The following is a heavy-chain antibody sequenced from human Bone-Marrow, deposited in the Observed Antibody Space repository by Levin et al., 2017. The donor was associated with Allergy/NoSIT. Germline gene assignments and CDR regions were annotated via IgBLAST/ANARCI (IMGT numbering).Heavy chain of an antibody. J-gene: IGHJ1*01. CDR1: GFTFSSYG. CDR2: IWYDGSNK. Sequence: LSLTCAASGFTFSSYGMHWVRQAPGKGLEWVAVIWYDGSNKYYADSVKGRFTISRDNSKNTLYLQMNSLRAEDTAVYYCARVLSSGGYFQHWGQGTLVTVSS. D-gene: IGHD6-19*01. CDR3: ARVLSSGGYFQH. V-gene: IGHV3-33*01.